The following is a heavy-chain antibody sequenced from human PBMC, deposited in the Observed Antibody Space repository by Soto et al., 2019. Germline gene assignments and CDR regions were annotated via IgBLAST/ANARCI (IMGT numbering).Heavy chain of an antibody. CDR1: GFTFSSYA. Sequence: PGGSLRLSCAASGFTFSSYAMHWVRQAPGKGLEWVAVISYDGSNKYYADSVKGRFTISRDNSKNTLYLQMNSLRAEDTAVYYCARAVELRYFDWLPRYYFDYWGQGTLVTVSS. CDR3: ARAVELRYFDWLPRYYFDY. V-gene: IGHV3-30-3*01. CDR2: ISYDGSNK. D-gene: IGHD3-9*01. J-gene: IGHJ4*02.